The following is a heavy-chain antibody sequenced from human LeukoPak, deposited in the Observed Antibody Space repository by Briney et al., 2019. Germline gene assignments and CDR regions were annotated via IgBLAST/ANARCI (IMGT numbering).Heavy chain of an antibody. CDR1: GGSISSSSYY. J-gene: IGHJ4*02. Sequence: PSETLSLTCTVSGGSISSSSYYWGWIRQPPGKGLEWIGSIYYSGSTYYNPSLKSRVTISVDTSKNQFSLKLSSVTAADTAVYYCAANSGSYPGKFDYWGQGTLVTVSS. CDR3: AANSGSYPGKFDY. V-gene: IGHV4-39*07. D-gene: IGHD1-26*01. CDR2: IYYSGST.